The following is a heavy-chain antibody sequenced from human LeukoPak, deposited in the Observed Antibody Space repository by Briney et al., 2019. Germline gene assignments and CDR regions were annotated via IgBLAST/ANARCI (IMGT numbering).Heavy chain of an antibody. CDR1: GYTFTNYG. CDR3: ARDLTDHYYGRDYYYYMDV. Sequence: GASVKVSCKASGYTFTNYGISWVRQAPGQGLEWVAWISLATGAPSYAQKFQGRVTLTTDTSTSTAYMELSSLRSEDTAVYYCARDLTDHYYGRDYYYYMDVWGKGTTVTISS. V-gene: IGHV1-18*01. D-gene: IGHD3-10*01. CDR2: ISLATGAP. J-gene: IGHJ6*03.